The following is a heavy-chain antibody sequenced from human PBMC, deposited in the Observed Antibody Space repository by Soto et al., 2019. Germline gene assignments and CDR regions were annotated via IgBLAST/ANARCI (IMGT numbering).Heavy chain of an antibody. Sequence: QVQLVQSGAEVKKPGASVKVSCKASGYTFTGYGISWVRQAPGQGLEWMGWISAYNGNTNYAQKLQGRVTMTTDTSTSTAYMELRSLRSDDTAVYYCARDGPHMVPAAMNYYYYGMDVWGQGTTVTVSS. CDR1: GYTFTGYG. CDR2: ISAYNGNT. V-gene: IGHV1-18*01. D-gene: IGHD2-2*01. J-gene: IGHJ6*02. CDR3: ARDGPHMVPAAMNYYYYGMDV.